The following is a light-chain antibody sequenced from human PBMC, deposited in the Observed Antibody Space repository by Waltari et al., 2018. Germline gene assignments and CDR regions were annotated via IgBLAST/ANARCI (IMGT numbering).Light chain of an antibody. J-gene: IGKJ4*01. CDR2: DAA. CDR1: QDVNDY. Sequence: ESVLTQSPATLSLSPGRRAALPCRASQDVNDYLAWYPPKPGQPPRLLIYDAAKRATGIPARFSGSGSGTDFSLTISTLEPEDFGVYYCPQRYAFGGGTKVEI. CDR3: PQRYA. V-gene: IGKV3-11*01.